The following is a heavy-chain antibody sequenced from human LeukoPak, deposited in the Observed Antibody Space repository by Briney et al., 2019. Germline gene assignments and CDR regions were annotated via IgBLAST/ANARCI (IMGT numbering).Heavy chain of an antibody. CDR2: IYPGDSDT. D-gene: IGHD6-19*01. Sequence: GESLKISCKGSGYSFTSYWIGWVRQMPGKGLEWMGIIYPGDSDTRYSPSFQGQVTISADKSISTAYLQWSCLKASDTAMYYCARRDSSGWYYFDYWGQGTLVTVSS. J-gene: IGHJ4*02. CDR3: ARRDSSGWYYFDY. V-gene: IGHV5-51*01. CDR1: GYSFTSYW.